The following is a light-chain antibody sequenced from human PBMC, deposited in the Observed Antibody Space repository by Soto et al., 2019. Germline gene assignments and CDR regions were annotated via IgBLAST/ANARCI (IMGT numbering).Light chain of an antibody. CDR2: AAS. V-gene: IGKV1-27*01. J-gene: IGKJ3*01. CDR1: QGITNY. Sequence: DIQMTQSPSSLSASVGDRVTITCRASQGITNYVAWYQQKPGTVPKLLIYAASTLQSGVPPRFSGSGFGTDFTLTISSLQPEDVATYYCQKYSSAPFTFGPGTKVDIK. CDR3: QKYSSAPFT.